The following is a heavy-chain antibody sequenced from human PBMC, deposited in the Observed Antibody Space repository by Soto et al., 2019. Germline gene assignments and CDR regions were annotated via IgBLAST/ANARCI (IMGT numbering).Heavy chain of an antibody. J-gene: IGHJ4*02. V-gene: IGHV4-31*03. CDR1: GGSISSGGYY. CDR2: IYYSGST. Sequence: PSETLSLTCTVSGGSISSGGYYWSWIRQHPGKGLEWIGYIYYSGSTYYNPSLKSRVTISVDTSKNQFSLKLSSVTAADTAVYYCARDMNAGYDYWGQGTLVTVSS. CDR3: ARDMNAGYDY. D-gene: IGHD1-1*01.